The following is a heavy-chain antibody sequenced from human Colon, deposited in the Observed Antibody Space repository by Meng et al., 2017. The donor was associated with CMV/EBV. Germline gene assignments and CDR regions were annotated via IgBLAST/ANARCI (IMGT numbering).Heavy chain of an antibody. CDR3: ARDYPYYDFWSGFDC. Sequence: SGFTFSSYSMNWVRQAPGKGLEWVSSISSSSSYIYYADSVKGRFTISRDNAKNSLYLQMNSLRAEDTAVYYRARDYPYYDFWSGFDCWGQGTLVTVSS. V-gene: IGHV3-21*01. J-gene: IGHJ4*02. CDR2: ISSSSSYI. CDR1: GFTFSSYS. D-gene: IGHD3-3*01.